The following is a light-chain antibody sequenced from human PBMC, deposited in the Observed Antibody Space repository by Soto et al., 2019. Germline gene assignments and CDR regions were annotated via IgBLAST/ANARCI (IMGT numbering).Light chain of an antibody. CDR2: AAS. Sequence: EIVMTQSPATLSVSSGERATLSCRASQSVSSDLAWYQQKPGQAPRLLIYAASTRATGIPARFSGSGSGTEFTLTIRSLQSEDFAVYYCQQYNTWPGTFGQGTMVEIQ. V-gene: IGKV3-15*01. CDR3: QQYNTWPGT. CDR1: QSVSSD. J-gene: IGKJ1*01.